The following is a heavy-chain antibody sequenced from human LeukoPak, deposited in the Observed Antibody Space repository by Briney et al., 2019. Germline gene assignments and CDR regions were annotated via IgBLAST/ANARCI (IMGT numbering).Heavy chain of an antibody. V-gene: IGHV1-2*06. J-gene: IGHJ4*02. CDR3: ARENSFGSHSDY. CDR1: GYTFTNYY. Sequence: AASVKVSCKASGYTFTNYYMQWVRQAPGQGLEWMGRINPNSGDTNSAQKFQGRVTMTRDTSISTAYMELSRLRSDDTAVYYCARENSFGSHSDYWGQGTLVTVSS. CDR2: INPNSGDT. D-gene: IGHD1-26*01.